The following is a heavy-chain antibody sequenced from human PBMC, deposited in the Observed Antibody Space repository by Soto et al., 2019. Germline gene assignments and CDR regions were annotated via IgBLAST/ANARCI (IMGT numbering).Heavy chain of an antibody. J-gene: IGHJ4*02. D-gene: IGHD2-2*03. Sequence: QVQLQESGPGLVKPSETLSLTCTVSGGSISSYCWSWIRQPPGKGLEWIGYIYYSGSTNYNPSLKCRVTISLDSSKNPFTQLLRSVTAADTAVYYCSSRYGSCFDYWGQGTLVTVSS. CDR2: IYYSGST. CDR3: SSRYGSCFDY. CDR1: GGSISSYC. V-gene: IGHV4-59*08.